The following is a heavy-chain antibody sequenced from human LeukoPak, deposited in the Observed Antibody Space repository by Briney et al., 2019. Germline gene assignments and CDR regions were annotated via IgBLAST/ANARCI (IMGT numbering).Heavy chain of an antibody. CDR1: GGTFNNYA. V-gene: IGHV1-69*01. D-gene: IGHD1-26*01. Sequence: SVKVSCKASGGTFNNYAINWVRQAPGQGLEWMGGIIPIFGSSNYAQKFQGRVTITADESTTTAYMELSSLRSEDTAVYYCARGPYSGSYSNYYYYYYMDVWGKGTTVTVSS. J-gene: IGHJ6*03. CDR3: ARGPYSGSYSNYYYYYYMDV. CDR2: IIPIFGSS.